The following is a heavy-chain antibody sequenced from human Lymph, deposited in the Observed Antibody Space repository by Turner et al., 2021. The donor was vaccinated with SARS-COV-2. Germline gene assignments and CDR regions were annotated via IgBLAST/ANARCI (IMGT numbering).Heavy chain of an antibody. CDR2: IKQDESEK. CDR3: ARMGSSSWYFDY. Sequence: VQLVDSGGGLVQPGGSLRLSFAASGFTFSDYWMSWVRQGPGKGLEGVAKIKQDESEKYYVDSVKVRFTIARDNAKNSLFLQMNSLRAEDAAVYYCARMGSSSWYFDYWGQGTLVTVSS. D-gene: IGHD1-26*01. CDR1: GFTFSDYW. J-gene: IGHJ4*02. V-gene: IGHV3-7*01.